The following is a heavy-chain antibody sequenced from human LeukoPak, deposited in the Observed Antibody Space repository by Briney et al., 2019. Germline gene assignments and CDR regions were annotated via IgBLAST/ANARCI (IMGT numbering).Heavy chain of an antibody. CDR3: ARADSSGWAIDY. V-gene: IGHV4-4*07. J-gene: IGHJ4*02. CDR1: GGSLSSYY. Sequence: SETLSLTRTVSGGSLSSYYWSWLRQPAGKGLEWIGRIYTSGSTNYNPSLKSRVTMPVDTSKNQFSLKLSSVTAADTAVYYCARADSSGWAIDYWGQGTLVTVSS. CDR2: IYTSGST. D-gene: IGHD6-19*01.